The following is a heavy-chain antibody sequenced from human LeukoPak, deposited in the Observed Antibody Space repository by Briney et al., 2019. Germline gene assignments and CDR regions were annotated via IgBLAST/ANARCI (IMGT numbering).Heavy chain of an antibody. V-gene: IGHV3-30*02. CDR2: IQDDGSNE. CDR3: AKDLGYCSNGVCLAFDH. Sequence: GGSLRLSCAASGFTFSNYGIHWVRQAPGRGLEWVTFIQDDGSNEYYADSVKGRFTISRDNSKNTVYLQMDSLSTDDTAVYYCAKDLGYCSNGVCLAFDHWGQGTLVTVSS. J-gene: IGHJ4*02. D-gene: IGHD2-8*01. CDR1: GFTFSNYG.